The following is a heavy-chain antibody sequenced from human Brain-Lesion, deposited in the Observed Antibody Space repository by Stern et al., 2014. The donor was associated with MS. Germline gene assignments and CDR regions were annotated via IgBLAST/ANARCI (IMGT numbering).Heavy chain of an antibody. CDR3: AKWPHHIAVAGTRYFQH. D-gene: IGHD6-19*01. J-gene: IGHJ1*01. CDR2: ISGRDGPT. Sequence: EVQLVESGGGLVQPGGSLRLSCAASGFSFSTYAMSWVRQTPGKGLQWVSVISGRDGPTSYAASVKGRFTISRYNSKNTLYLQMDSLRADDTAVYYCAKWPHHIAVAGTRYFQHWGQGTLVTVSS. V-gene: IGHV3-23*04. CDR1: GFSFSTYA.